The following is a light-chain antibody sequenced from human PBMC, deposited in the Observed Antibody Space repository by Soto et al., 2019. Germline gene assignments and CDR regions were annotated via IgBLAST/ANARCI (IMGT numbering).Light chain of an antibody. V-gene: IGKV3-20*01. CDR3: QDYGSSPWT. Sequence: DIVLTHSPATLSLSPGERATLSCRASQSVSSYLAWYEQKPGQAPRLLIYGASSRATGIPDRLSGSGSGTDFTLTMSSVEPEDFAVYYCQDYGSSPWTFGQGTKV. J-gene: IGKJ1*01. CDR2: GAS. CDR1: QSVSSY.